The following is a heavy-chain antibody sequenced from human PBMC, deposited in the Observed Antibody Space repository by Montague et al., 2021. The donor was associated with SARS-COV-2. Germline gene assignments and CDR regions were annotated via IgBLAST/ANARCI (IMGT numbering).Heavy chain of an antibody. D-gene: IGHD2-8*01. Sequence: SETLSLTCSVSGSSLRGYFYCWVRLPQGQGMERIGFILNNETATSSSALRRRLTMSVAMSRNQFSLELRSVTVTATAYYYCSRGNGWYQPRGRGTLVTVSS. CDR3: SRGNGWYQP. V-gene: IGHV4-4*09. CDR1: GSSLRGYF. J-gene: IGHJ5*02. CDR2: ILNNETA.